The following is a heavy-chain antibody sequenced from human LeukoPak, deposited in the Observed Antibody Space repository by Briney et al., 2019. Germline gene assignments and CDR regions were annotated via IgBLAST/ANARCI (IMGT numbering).Heavy chain of an antibody. V-gene: IGHV4-39*01. CDR2: IYYSGST. CDR1: GGSISSSSYY. J-gene: IGHJ6*02. Sequence: SETLSLTCTVSGGSISSSSYYWGWIRQPPGKGLEWIGSIYYSGSTYYNPSLKSRVTISVDTSKDQFSLKLSSVTAADTAVYYCASLPVAQQLGHEYYYYYGMDVWGQGTTVTVSS. CDR3: ASLPVAQQLGHEYYYYYGMDV. D-gene: IGHD6-13*01.